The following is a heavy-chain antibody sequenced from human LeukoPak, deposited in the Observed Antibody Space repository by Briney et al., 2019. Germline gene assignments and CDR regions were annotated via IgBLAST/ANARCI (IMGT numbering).Heavy chain of an antibody. D-gene: IGHD5-24*01. CDR2: IYSSGST. CDR3: AREEIRSWFDP. J-gene: IGHJ5*02. CDR1: GGSINNYY. V-gene: IGHV4-59*01. Sequence: SETLSLTCTVSGGSINNYYWSYIRQPPGKGLEWIGYIYSSGSTNYNPSLKSRVTISVDTSKNQFSLKLSSVTAADTAVYYCAREEIRSWFDPWGQGTLVTVSS.